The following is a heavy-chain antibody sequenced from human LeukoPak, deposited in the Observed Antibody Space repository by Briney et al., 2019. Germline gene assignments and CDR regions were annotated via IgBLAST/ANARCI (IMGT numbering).Heavy chain of an antibody. CDR1: GFTFSDSV. V-gene: IGHV3-73*01. D-gene: IGHD3-10*01. J-gene: IGHJ5*02. Sequence: GGSLRLSCAASGFTFSDSVIEWVRQASGKGLEWFGRVRSKANNYATRYGASVKGRFSISRDDSKNMAYLQMNRLKTEDTAVYYCTRLLTSARPFHRDYGSDSYYKPWGQGTLVTVSS. CDR2: VRSKANNYAT. CDR3: TRLLTSARPFHRDYGSDSYYKP.